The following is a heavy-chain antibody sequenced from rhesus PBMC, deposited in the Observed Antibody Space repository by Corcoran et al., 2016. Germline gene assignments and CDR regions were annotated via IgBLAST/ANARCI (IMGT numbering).Heavy chain of an antibody. V-gene: IGHV3-59*01. J-gene: IGHJ4*01. CDR3: AREWGSSYDY. D-gene: IGHD4-29*01. CDR1: GFTFSDYY. CDR2: ISNGGGST. Sequence: EVQLVESGGGLVKPGGSLRLSCAASGFTFSDYYMHWVRQASGKGLEWVSRISNGGGSTWYADSVKGRFTISRENAKNTLYLQMNSLRTEDTAVYYCAREWGSSYDYWGQGVLVTVSS.